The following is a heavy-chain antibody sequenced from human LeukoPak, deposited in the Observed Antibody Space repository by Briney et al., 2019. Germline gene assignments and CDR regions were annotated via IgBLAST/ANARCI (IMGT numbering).Heavy chain of an antibody. D-gene: IGHD1-26*01. Sequence: SETLSLTCTVSGGSISSYYWSWIRQPAGKGLEWIGRVYSSGNTNYNPSLKSRVTMSVDTSRKQFSLKLNSVTAADTAVYYCARGDFGIVGAPDYWGQGTLVTVSS. CDR2: VYSSGNT. J-gene: IGHJ4*02. V-gene: IGHV4-4*07. CDR1: GGSISSYY. CDR3: ARGDFGIVGAPDY.